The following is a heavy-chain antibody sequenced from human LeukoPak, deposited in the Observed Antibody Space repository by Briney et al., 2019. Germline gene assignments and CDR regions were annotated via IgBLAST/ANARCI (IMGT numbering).Heavy chain of an antibody. D-gene: IGHD5-12*01. Sequence: GGSLRLSCAASGCTFSSYNRNWVRQAPGKGLEWVSAISSTSRSYIYYADSVKGRLTISRDNAKNPLYLQMNSLRAEDTAVYYCAREHSGYDFPGRDYYYMDVWGKGTTVTVSS. V-gene: IGHV3-21*01. CDR2: ISSTSRSYI. CDR1: GCTFSSYN. J-gene: IGHJ6*03. CDR3: AREHSGYDFPGRDYYYMDV.